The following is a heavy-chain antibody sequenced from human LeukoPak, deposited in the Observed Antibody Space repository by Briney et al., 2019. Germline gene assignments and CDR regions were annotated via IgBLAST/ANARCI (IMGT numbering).Heavy chain of an antibody. CDR3: ATSLLLWFGELLGGFDY. V-gene: IGHV1-2*02. CDR1: GYTFTGYY. J-gene: IGHJ4*02. CDR2: INPNSGGT. D-gene: IGHD3-10*01. Sequence: RASVKVSCKASGYTFTGYYMHWVRQAPGQGLEWMGWINPNSGGTNYAQKFQGRVTMTRDTSISTAYMELSRLRSDDTAVYYCATSLLLWFGELLGGFDYWGQGTLVTVSS.